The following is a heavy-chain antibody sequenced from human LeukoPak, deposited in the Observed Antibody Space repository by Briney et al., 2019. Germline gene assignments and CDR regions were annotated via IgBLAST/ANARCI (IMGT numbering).Heavy chain of an antibody. CDR2: ITTSGRKT. CDR1: GFTFSDFA. D-gene: IGHD2-2*02. Sequence: GGSLRLSCVASGFTFSDFAMSWVRQAPGKGLEWVSGITTSGRKTYYADSVKGRFTISRDNSKNTLSLQMSGLRIEDTAVYYCAKSFRVERGLAILVGLITSLDHWGRGTLVPVSS. V-gene: IGHV3-23*01. CDR3: AKSFRVERGLAILVGLITSLDH. J-gene: IGHJ4*02.